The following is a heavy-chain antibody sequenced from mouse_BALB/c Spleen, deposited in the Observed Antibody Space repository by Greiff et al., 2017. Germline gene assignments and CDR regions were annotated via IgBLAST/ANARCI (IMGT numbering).Heavy chain of an antibody. D-gene: IGHD2-1*01. J-gene: IGHJ2*01. CDR2: IYPGNSDT. CDR3: TPLYGNLYYFDY. CDR1: GYSFTSYW. Sequence: EVQLQESGTVLARPGASVKMSCKASGYSFTSYWMHWVKQRPGQGLEWIGAIYPGNSDTSYNQKFKGKAKLTAVTSASTAYMELSSLTNEDSAVYYCTPLYGNLYYFDYWGQGTTLTVSS. V-gene: IGHV1-5*01.